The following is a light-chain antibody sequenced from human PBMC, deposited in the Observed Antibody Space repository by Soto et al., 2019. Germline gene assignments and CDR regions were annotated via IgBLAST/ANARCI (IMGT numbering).Light chain of an antibody. CDR1: QSVSSN. CDR3: QHSNSWPYT. V-gene: IGKV3-15*01. J-gene: IGKJ2*01. CDR2: AAS. Sequence: EIVLTQSPGTLSVSPGERANLSCRASQSVSSNLAWFQQKPGQAPRLLIYAASTRATGIPARFSGSGSGTEFTLTINSLQSEDLAVYYCQHSNSWPYTFGQGTKLEV.